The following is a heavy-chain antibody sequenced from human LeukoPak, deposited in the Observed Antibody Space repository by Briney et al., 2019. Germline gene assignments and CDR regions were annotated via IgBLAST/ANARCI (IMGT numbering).Heavy chain of an antibody. CDR2: INHSGST. CDR1: GGSFSGYY. Sequence: SETLSLTCAVYGGSFSGYYWSWIRQPPGKGLEWIGEINHSGSTNYNPSLKSRVTISVDTSKNQFSLKLSSVTAADTAVYYCARAAVVSTLRYYYDSRDYFDYWGQGTLVTVSS. D-gene: IGHD3-22*01. CDR3: ARAAVVSTLRYYYDSRDYFDY. V-gene: IGHV4-34*01. J-gene: IGHJ4*02.